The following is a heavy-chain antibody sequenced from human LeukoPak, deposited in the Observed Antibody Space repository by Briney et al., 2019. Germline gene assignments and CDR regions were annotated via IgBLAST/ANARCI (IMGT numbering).Heavy chain of an antibody. CDR1: GFTFDDYA. Sequence: GRSLRLSCAASGFTFDDYAMHWVRQAPGKGLEWVSGISWNSGSIGYADSVKGRFTISRDNAKNSLYLQMNSLRAEDTASYYCAKGDFWSGYDAFDIWGQGTMVTVSS. V-gene: IGHV3-9*01. J-gene: IGHJ3*02. D-gene: IGHD3-3*01. CDR2: ISWNSGSI. CDR3: AKGDFWSGYDAFDI.